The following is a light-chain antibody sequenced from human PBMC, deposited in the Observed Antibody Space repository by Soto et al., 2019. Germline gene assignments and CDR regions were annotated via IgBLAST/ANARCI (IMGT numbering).Light chain of an antibody. Sequence: QSALTQPASVSGSPGQSITISCTGTSSDVGGYKSVSWYQQHPGKAPKLLIYEVSDRPSGVSDRFSGSKSDNTASLTISGLHAEDEAEYYCSSLTSRDTCVFGTRTKLTVL. J-gene: IGLJ1*01. CDR1: SSDVGGYKS. CDR2: EVS. CDR3: SSLTSRDTCV. V-gene: IGLV2-14*01.